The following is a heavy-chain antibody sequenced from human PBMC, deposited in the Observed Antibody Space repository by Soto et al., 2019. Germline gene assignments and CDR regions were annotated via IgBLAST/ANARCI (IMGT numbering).Heavy chain of an antibody. CDR1: GYSITSYW. CDR3: ARHRREMAYYSYGMDV. CDR2: IYPGDSDT. V-gene: IGHV5-51*01. Sequence: GESLKISCKGSGYSITSYWIGRVRQMPRKGLEWMGIIYPGDSDTRYSPSFQGQVTISADKSISTAYLQWSSLKASDTAMYYCARHRREMAYYSYGMDVWGEGTTVTVSS. J-gene: IGHJ6*04.